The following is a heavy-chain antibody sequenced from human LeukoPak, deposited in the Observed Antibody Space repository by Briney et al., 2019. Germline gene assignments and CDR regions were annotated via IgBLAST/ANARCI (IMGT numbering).Heavy chain of an antibody. CDR3: AKDYSSGWYVFDY. J-gene: IGHJ4*02. Sequence: GASVKVSCKASGYTFTGYYMHWVRQAPGQGLEWMGWINPNSGGTNYAQKFQGRVTMTRDTSISTAYMELSRLRSDDTAVYYCAKDYSSGWYVFDYWGQGTLVTVSS. CDR1: GYTFTGYY. D-gene: IGHD6-19*01. CDR2: INPNSGGT. V-gene: IGHV1-2*02.